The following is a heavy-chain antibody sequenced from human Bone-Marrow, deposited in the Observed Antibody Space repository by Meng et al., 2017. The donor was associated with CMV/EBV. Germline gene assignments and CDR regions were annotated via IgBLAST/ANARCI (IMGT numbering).Heavy chain of an antibody. J-gene: IGHJ4*02. CDR3: ARYCGGDCYPMRGFDY. Sequence: ASVKVSCKASGYTFTGYYMHWVRQAPGQGLEWMGWINPNSGGTNYAQKFQGRVTMTRDTSISTAYMELSRLRSDDTAVYYCARYCGGDCYPMRGFDYWGQGTLVTVSS. CDR2: INPNSGGT. V-gene: IGHV1-2*02. CDR1: GYTFTGYY. D-gene: IGHD2-21*01.